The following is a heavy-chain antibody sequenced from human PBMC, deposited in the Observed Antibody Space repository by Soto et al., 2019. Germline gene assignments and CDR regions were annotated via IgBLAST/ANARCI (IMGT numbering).Heavy chain of an antibody. CDR1: GYSFTSYW. CDR3: SRIGEGRIYDSNGYYSLVHGMDV. D-gene: IGHD3-22*01. J-gene: IGHJ6*02. V-gene: IGHV5-51*01. Sequence: GESLKISCKGSGYSFTSYWIAWVRQMPGKGLEWMGIIYPGDSDTKYSPSFQGQVTFSADKSISTAFLQWSSLKASDSAMYYCSRIGEGRIYDSNGYYSLVHGMDVSGQGNTVTVS. CDR2: IYPGDSDT.